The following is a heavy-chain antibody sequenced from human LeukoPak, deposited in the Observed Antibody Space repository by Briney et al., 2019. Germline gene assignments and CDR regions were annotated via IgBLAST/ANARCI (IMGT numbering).Heavy chain of an antibody. CDR3: ARVVPKYSSGWYTIDY. D-gene: IGHD6-19*01. V-gene: IGHV4-59*01. J-gene: IGHJ4*02. CDR1: GGSITGDY. CDR2: IYSSGST. Sequence: SETLSLTCSVSGGSITGDYWSWIRQPPGKGLEWIGYIYSSGSTKYNPSLQSRVTISVDTSKNQFSLKLTSVTAADTAVYYCARVVPKYSSGWYTIDYWGQGTLVTVSS.